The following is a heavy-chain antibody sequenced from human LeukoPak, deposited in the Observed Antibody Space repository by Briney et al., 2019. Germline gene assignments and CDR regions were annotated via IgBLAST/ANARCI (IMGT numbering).Heavy chain of an antibody. D-gene: IGHD1-26*01. J-gene: IGHJ5*01. CDR3: AHRRVWSTTYYDWFDP. V-gene: IGHV2-5*02. Sequence: SGPTLVKPTQTLTLTCTFSGFYLSSTGVRAGWVRQPPGKALEWLAIMSWDDQNFYSPSLQSTLTITKETSKNQMVLTITNMDPVNTATYSCAHRRVWSTTYYDWFDPWGQGILVTVSS. CDR2: MSWDDQN. CDR1: GFYLSSTGVR.